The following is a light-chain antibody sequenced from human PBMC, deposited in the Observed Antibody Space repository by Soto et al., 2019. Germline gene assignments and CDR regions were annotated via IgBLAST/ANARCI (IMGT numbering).Light chain of an antibody. J-gene: IGKJ2*01. CDR1: QSVSSK. CDR3: QQYHHWPPYT. Sequence: EVLMTQSPATLSVSAGERATLSCRASQSVSSKLAWYQQKPGQAPRLLMYGASTRATGIPARFSGSGSGTEFTLTISSLQSEDFAVYYCQQYHHWPPYTFRQGTKLEIK. V-gene: IGKV3-15*01. CDR2: GAS.